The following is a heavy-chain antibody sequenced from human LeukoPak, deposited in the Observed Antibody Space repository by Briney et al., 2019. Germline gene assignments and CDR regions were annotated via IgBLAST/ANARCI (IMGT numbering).Heavy chain of an antibody. D-gene: IGHD3-10*01. V-gene: IGHV4-4*07. CDR1: GGSISSYY. Sequence: SETLSLTCTVSGGSISSYYWSWIRQPAGKGLEWIGRIYSSGSTNYNPSLKSRVTMSVDTSKNQFSLKLSSVTAADTAVYYCARGGYYGSGNDFRFDPWGQGTLVTVSS. CDR3: ARGGYYGSGNDFRFDP. J-gene: IGHJ5*02. CDR2: IYSSGST.